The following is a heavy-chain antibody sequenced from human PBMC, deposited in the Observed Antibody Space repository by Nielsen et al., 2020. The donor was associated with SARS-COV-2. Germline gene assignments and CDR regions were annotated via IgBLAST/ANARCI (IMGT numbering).Heavy chain of an antibody. Sequence: SETLSLTCAVSGDSVSSHDWWTWVRQSPEKGLEWIGEVSHSGSTNYNPSLKSRVTLSMDKSKNQFSLRLTSVSAADTAVYFCARGDLVVVPSPLLGLGPIFYYFCLDVWGKGTTVIVSS. CDR2: VSHSGST. J-gene: IGHJ6*03. V-gene: IGHV4-4*02. D-gene: IGHD2-2*02. CDR1: GDSVSSHDW. CDR3: ARGDLVVVPSPLLGLGPIFYYFCLDV.